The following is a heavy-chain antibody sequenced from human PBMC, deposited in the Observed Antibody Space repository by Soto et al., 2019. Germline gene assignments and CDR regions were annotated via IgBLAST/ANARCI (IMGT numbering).Heavy chain of an antibody. D-gene: IGHD6-13*01. CDR2: IWYDGSNK. CDR3: AREIAAAGAFDY. J-gene: IGHJ4*02. V-gene: IGHV3-33*01. Sequence: QVQLVESGGGVVQPGRSLRLSCAASGFTFSSYGMHWVRQAPGKGLEWVAVIWYDGSNKYYADSVKGRFTISRENSKNTLYLQMNSLRAEDTAVYYCAREIAAAGAFDYWGQGTLVTVSS. CDR1: GFTFSSYG.